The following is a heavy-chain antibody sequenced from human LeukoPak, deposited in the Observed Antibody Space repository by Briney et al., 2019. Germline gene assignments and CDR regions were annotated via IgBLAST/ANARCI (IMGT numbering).Heavy chain of an antibody. CDR2: INHSGST. D-gene: IGHD3-10*01. J-gene: IGHJ6*02. V-gene: IGHV4-34*01. CDR1: GGSFSGYY. Sequence: SETLSLTCAVYGGSFSGYYWSWIRQPPGKGLEWIGAINHSGSTNYDPSLKSRVTISVDTSKNQFSLKLSSVTAADTAVYYCARGPRPVYYYGSGSYLPYYGMDVWGQGTTVTVSS. CDR3: ARGPRPVYYYGSGSYLPYYGMDV.